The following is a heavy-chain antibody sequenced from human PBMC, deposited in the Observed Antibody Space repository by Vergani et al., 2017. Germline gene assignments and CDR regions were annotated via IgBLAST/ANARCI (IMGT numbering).Heavy chain of an antibody. Sequence: QVQLQQWGGGLLKPSETLSLTCVVNGGSFTSYHWTWIRQSPGEVLEWVGDIDHTGRPDYNPSLKSRLTMSVDKSRNQLSLTLNSVTATDTAIYCCARVNTETNGHLYYYYYMDVWGQGTAVTVS. CDR3: ARVNTETNGHLYYYYYMDV. CDR1: GGSFTSYH. V-gene: IGHV4-34*01. D-gene: IGHD4-11*01. CDR2: IDHTGRP. J-gene: IGHJ6*03.